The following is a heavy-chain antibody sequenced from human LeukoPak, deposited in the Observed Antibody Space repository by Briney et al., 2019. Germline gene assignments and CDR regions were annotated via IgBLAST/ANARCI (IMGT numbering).Heavy chain of an antibody. CDR3: AKGQSGFGELIGDY. Sequence: GGSLRLSCAASGFTFSNAWMSWVRQAPGKGLEWVGRIKSKTDGGTTDYAAPVKGRFTISRDDSKNTLYLQMNSLKTEDTAVYYCAKGQSGFGELIGDYWGQGTLVTVSS. V-gene: IGHV3-15*01. D-gene: IGHD3-10*01. CDR2: IKSKTDGGTT. CDR1: GFTFSNAW. J-gene: IGHJ4*02.